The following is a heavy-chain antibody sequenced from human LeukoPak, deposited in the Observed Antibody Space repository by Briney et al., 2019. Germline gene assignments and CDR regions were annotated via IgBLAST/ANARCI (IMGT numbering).Heavy chain of an antibody. CDR2: IYSGGST. Sequence: GGSLRLSCAASGFTVSSNYMSWVRQAPGKGLEWVSVIYSGGSTYYADSVKGRFTIFRDNSKNTLYLQMNSLRAEDTAVYYCAGRIRFLDPFDPWGQGTLVTVSS. CDR1: GFTVSSNY. J-gene: IGHJ5*02. V-gene: IGHV3-53*01. D-gene: IGHD3-3*01. CDR3: AGRIRFLDPFDP.